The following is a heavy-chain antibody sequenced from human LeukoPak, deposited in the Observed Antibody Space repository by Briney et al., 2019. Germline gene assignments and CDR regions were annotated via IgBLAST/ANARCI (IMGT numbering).Heavy chain of an antibody. CDR3: ARYDSSSSALEN. V-gene: IGHV4-59*01. CDR2: IHYSGSS. D-gene: IGHD3-22*01. CDR1: GGSISGYY. J-gene: IGHJ4*02. Sequence: SETLSLTCTVSGGSISGYYWGWIRQPPGKGLDWIGYIHYSGSSKYSPSLKSRVAMSVDTSMNQFSLKLTSVTAADTAAYYCARYDSSSSALENWGQGTLVTVSS.